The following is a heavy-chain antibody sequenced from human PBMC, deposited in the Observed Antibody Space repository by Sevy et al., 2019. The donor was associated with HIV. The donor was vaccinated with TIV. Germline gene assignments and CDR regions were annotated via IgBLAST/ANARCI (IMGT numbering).Heavy chain of an antibody. CDR3: AKDGLPTFRRYFDY. CDR2: ISGSGGST. Sequence: GGSLRLSCAASGFTFSSYAMSWVRQAPGKGLEWVSAISGSGGSTYYADSVKGRFIISRDNSKNTLYLQMNSLRAEDTAVYYCAKDGLPTFRRYFDYWGQGTLVTVSS. J-gene: IGHJ4*02. CDR1: GFTFSSYA. V-gene: IGHV3-23*01.